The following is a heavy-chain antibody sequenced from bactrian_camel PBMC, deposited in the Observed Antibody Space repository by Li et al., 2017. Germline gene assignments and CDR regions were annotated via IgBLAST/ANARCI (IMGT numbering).Heavy chain of an antibody. V-gene: IGHV3S31*01. CDR2: VYIGGGSA. CDR3: AAGGGNGAVCYTGERSMDY. J-gene: IGHJ4*01. Sequence: DVQLVESGGGSVQVGGSLVLSCAASGYSYTAGCMGWFRQAPGKEREGVAAVYIGGGSAYYADSVKGRFTISQDNDKNTLYLQMNSLKPEDTAMYYCAAGGGNGAVCYTGERSMDYWGQGTQVTVS. CDR1: GYSYTAGC. D-gene: IGHD2*01.